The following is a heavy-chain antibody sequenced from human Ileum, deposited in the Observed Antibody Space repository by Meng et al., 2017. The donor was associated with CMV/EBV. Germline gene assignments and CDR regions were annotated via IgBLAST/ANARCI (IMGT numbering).Heavy chain of an antibody. CDR2: INDNGDT. Sequence: VQLQQWGAGLLNPSVSLSRTCAGYGGSFSVYRCSWIRQPPGKGLQWIGEINDNGDTNYDPSLNSRVTISVDTSKKQFSLRLTSVTAADTAMYYCARGDIAASLEFWDQGTLVTVSS. D-gene: IGHD6-13*01. V-gene: IGHV4-34*01. J-gene: IGHJ4*02. CDR1: GGSFSVYR. CDR3: ARGDIAASLEF.